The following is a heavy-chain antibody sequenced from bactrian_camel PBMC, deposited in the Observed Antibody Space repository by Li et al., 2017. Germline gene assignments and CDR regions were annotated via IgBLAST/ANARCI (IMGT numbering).Heavy chain of an antibody. CDR3: ATWWSVGF. CDR1: GFTFNNYW. CDR2: ISGGGGVT. V-gene: IGHV3S1*01. Sequence: QLVESGGGLVQPRGSLRLSCVPSGFTFNNYWMYWVRQRPGKGLAWVSSISGGGGVTNYVDSVKGRFTISRDNAKNTLYLQMNSLKTEDTAVYYCATWWSVGFWGQGTQVTVS. D-gene: IGHD7*01. J-gene: IGHJ6*01.